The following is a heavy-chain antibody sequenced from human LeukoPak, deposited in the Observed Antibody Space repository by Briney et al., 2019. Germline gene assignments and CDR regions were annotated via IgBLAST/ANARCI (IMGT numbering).Heavy chain of an antibody. CDR3: ATVEGAPVTSYGMDV. CDR1: GYTLTELS. Sequence: ASVKVSCKVSGYTLTELSMHWVRQAPGKGLEWMGGFDPEDGETIYAQKFQGRVTMTEDTSTGTAYMELSSLRSEDTAVYYCATVEGAPVTSYGMDVWGQGTTVTVSS. CDR2: FDPEDGET. J-gene: IGHJ6*02. D-gene: IGHD4-11*01. V-gene: IGHV1-24*01.